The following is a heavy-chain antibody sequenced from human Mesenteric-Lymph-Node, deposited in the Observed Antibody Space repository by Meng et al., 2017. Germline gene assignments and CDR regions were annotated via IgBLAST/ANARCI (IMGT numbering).Heavy chain of an antibody. CDR1: GYTFTSYY. Sequence: QLGQAGSEGKRPGDALKVSCKASGYTFTSYYLNWVRQATGQGLEWMGWMNPNSGNTGYAQKFQGRVTMTRNTSISTAYMELSSLRSEDTAVYYCARADKVRFDYWGQGTLVTVSS. CDR2: MNPNSGNT. J-gene: IGHJ4*02. V-gene: IGHV1-8*01. CDR3: ARADKVRFDY.